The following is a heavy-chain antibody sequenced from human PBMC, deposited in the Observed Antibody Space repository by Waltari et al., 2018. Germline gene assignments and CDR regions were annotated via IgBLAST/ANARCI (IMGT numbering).Heavy chain of an antibody. CDR2: ISPILCTA. D-gene: IGHD6-13*01. V-gene: IGHV1-69*14. Sequence: QVQLVQSGAEVKKPGSSVKVSCKASGGTFRSYAIRWVRTAPGQGLGWMGGISPILCTANYAQNFQGRVTITADKATSTAYMELSSLRSEDTAVYYCARGLKQQLVAGGLDYWGQGTLVTVSS. CDR1: GGTFRSYA. CDR3: ARGLKQQLVAGGLDY. J-gene: IGHJ4*02.